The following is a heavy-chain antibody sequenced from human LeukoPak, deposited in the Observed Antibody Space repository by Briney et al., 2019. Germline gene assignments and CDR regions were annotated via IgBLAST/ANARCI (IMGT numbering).Heavy chain of an antibody. CDR2: IIPIFGTA. Sequence: SVKVSCKASGGTFSSYAISWVRQAPGQGLEWMGGIIPIFGTANYAQKFQGRVTITADESTSTAYMELSILRSEDTAVYYCARARAYSSSWYERYDYWGQGTLVTVSS. D-gene: IGHD6-13*01. CDR3: ARARAYSSSWYERYDY. CDR1: GGTFSSYA. J-gene: IGHJ4*02. V-gene: IGHV1-69*13.